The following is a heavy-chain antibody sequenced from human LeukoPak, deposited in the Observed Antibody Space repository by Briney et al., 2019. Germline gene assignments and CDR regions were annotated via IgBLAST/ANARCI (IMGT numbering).Heavy chain of an antibody. CDR1: GFTFSAYW. D-gene: IGHD2-15*01. V-gene: IGHV3-48*01. J-gene: IGHJ4*02. Sequence: GGSLRLSCAASGFTFSAYWMTWVRQAPGKGLEWVSYISSSSSTIYYADSVKGRFTISRDNAKNSLYLQMNSLRAEDTAVYYCARPYCSGGSCYKTNVWGQGTLVTVSS. CDR3: ARPYCSGGSCYKTNV. CDR2: ISSSSSTI.